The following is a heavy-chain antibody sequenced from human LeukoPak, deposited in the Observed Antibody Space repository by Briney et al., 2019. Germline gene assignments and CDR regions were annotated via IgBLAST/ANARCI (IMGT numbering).Heavy chain of an antibody. CDR3: ARHIGRGFDY. Sequence: KPSETLSLTCTVSGGSISSYYWSWVRQPPGKGLEWIGYIYYSGLTNYNPSLKSRVTISVDTSKNQFSLKLSSVTAADTAVYYCARHIGRGFDYWGQGTLVTVSS. V-gene: IGHV4-59*08. CDR1: GGSISSYY. J-gene: IGHJ4*02. D-gene: IGHD3-16*01. CDR2: IYYSGLT.